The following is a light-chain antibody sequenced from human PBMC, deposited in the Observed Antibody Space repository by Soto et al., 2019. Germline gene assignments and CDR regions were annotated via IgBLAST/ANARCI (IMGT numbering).Light chain of an antibody. V-gene: IGLV2-14*01. J-gene: IGLJ1*01. CDR3: SSYTSSYSYV. Sequence: QSALTQPASVSGSPGQSITISCTGTSSDLGAYKYVSWYQQYPGKAPKLMIYEVNNRPSGVSTRFSGSKSGNTASLTISGLQAEDEADYYCSSYTSSYSYVFGTGTQLTVL. CDR2: EVN. CDR1: SSDLGAYKY.